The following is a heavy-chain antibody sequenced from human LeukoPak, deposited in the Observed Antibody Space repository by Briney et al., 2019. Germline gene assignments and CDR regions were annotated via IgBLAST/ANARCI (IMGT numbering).Heavy chain of an antibody. D-gene: IGHD6-13*01. V-gene: IGHV4-34*01. CDR1: GGSFSGYY. CDR3: ARVSGYSPA. CDR2: INHSGGT. J-gene: IGHJ5*02. Sequence: SETLSLTCAVYGGSFSGYYWSWIRQPPGKGLEWIGEINHSGGTNYNPSLKSRVTIPVDTSKNQFSLKLSSVTAADTAVYYCARVSGYSPAWGQGTLVTVSS.